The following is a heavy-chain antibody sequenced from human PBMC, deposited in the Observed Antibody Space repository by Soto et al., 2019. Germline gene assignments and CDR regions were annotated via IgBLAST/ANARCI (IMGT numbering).Heavy chain of an antibody. V-gene: IGHV4-59*01. J-gene: IGHJ4*02. CDR2: IHSRGSA. D-gene: IGHD1-26*01. CDR3: ARERTGDPTFSDY. Sequence: SETLSLTCTVSCGPISRYYWRCIRQPPWKGLEGLGYIHSRGSASYNPSLKMRITVSVDTTKNQFSLQLSSVTAADTAIYYCARERTGDPTFSDYLGQGTLVTVSS. CDR1: CGPISRYY.